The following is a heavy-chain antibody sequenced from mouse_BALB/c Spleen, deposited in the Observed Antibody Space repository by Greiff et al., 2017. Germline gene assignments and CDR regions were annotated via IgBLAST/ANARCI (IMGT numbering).Heavy chain of an antibody. CDR2: ILPGSGST. CDR1: GYTFSSYW. J-gene: IGHJ3*01. V-gene: IGHV1-9*01. CDR3: ARGEITTRFAY. D-gene: IGHD2-4*01. Sequence: VKLMESGAELMKPGASVKISCKATGYTFSSYWIEWVKQRPGHGLEWIGEILPGSGSTNYNEKFKGKATFTADTSSNTAYMQLSSLTSEDSAVYYCARGEITTRFAYWGQGTLVTVSA.